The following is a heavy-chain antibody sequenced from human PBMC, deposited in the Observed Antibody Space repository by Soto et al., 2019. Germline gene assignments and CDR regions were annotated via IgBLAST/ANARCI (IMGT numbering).Heavy chain of an antibody. CDR1: GFSLSNARMG. CDR3: ARIREHDYGDYGFDY. Sequence: SGPTLVNPTETLTLTCTVSGFSLSNARMGVSWIRQPPGKALEWLAHIFSNDEKSYSTPLKSRLTISKDTSKSQVVLTMTNMDPVDTATYYCARIREHDYGDYGFDYWGQGTLVTVSS. D-gene: IGHD4-17*01. J-gene: IGHJ4*02. V-gene: IGHV2-26*01. CDR2: IFSNDEK.